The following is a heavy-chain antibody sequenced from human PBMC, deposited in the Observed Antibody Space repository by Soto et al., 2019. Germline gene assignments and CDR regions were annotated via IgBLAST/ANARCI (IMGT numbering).Heavy chain of an antibody. J-gene: IGHJ3*02. V-gene: IGHV3-21*01. CDR1: GFTFSSYS. D-gene: IGHD7-27*01. Sequence: GGSLRLSCAASGFTFSSYSMNWVRQAPGKGLEWVSSISSSSSYIYYADSVKGRFTISRDNAKNSLYLQMNSLRAEDTAVYYCARGGALTLDAFDIWGQGTMVTVSS. CDR2: ISSSSSYI. CDR3: ARGGALTLDAFDI.